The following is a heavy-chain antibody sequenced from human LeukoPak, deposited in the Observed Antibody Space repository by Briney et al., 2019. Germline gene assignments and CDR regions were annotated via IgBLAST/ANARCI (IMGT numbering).Heavy chain of an antibody. CDR1: GFTFSSYS. CDR3: AISGGYPQGY. J-gene: IGHJ4*02. D-gene: IGHD1-1*01. Sequence: PGGSLRLSCAASGFTFSSYSMNWVRQAPGKGLEWVSAISGSGGSTYYADSVKGRFTISRDNSKNTLYLQMNSLRTEDTAVYYCAISGGYPQGYWGQGTLVTVSS. CDR2: ISGSGGST. V-gene: IGHV3-23*01.